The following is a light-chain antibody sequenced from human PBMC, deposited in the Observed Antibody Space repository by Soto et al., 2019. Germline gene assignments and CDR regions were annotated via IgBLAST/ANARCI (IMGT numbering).Light chain of an antibody. V-gene: IGKV2D-29*01. Sequence: DIVLTQSPLSLPVIPGEPASISCGSSQRLQYGNGYNYLDWYFQKGGQPPQLLIYEVSKRFSGVPDRFSGSGSGTDFTLKISRVEAEDVGVYYCMRSVQPPITFGQGTRLEIK. CDR3: MRSVQPPIT. J-gene: IGKJ5*01. CDR1: QRLQYGNGYNY. CDR2: EVS.